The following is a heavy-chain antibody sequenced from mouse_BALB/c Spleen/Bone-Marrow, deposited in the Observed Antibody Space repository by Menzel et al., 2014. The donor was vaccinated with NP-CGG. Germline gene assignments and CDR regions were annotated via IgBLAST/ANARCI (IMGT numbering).Heavy chain of an antibody. D-gene: IGHD2-2*01. Sequence: LVESGAELVKPGASVELSCTASGFNIKDTYMHWVKQRPEQGLEWIGRIDPANGNTKYDPKFQGKATITADISSNTAYLQLSSLTSEDTAVYYCASYVYGYYFDYWGQGTTLTVSS. V-gene: IGHV14-3*02. CDR2: IDPANGNT. J-gene: IGHJ2*01. CDR3: ASYVYGYYFDY. CDR1: GFNIKDTY.